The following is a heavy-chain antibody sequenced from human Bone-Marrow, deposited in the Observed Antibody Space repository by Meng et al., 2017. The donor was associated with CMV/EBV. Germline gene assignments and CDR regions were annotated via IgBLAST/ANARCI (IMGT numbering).Heavy chain of an antibody. J-gene: IGHJ4*02. Sequence: QGQLGESGGGLVKPGGSLRLSCAASGFTFSDYYMSWIRQAPGKGLEWVSYISSSSSYTNYADSVKGRFTISRDNAKNSLYLQMNSLRAEDTAVYYCARGGPQQLVPPFDYWGQGTLVTVSS. CDR1: GFTFSDYY. D-gene: IGHD6-13*01. CDR3: ARGGPQQLVPPFDY. CDR2: ISSSSSYT. V-gene: IGHV3-11*06.